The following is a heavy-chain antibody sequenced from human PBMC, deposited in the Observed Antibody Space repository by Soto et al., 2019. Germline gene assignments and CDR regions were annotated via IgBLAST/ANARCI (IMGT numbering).Heavy chain of an antibody. CDR1: GGSVSSGSYY. D-gene: IGHD3-16*01. J-gene: IGHJ6*02. CDR3: ARDRGKSMDV. CDR2: IYYSGST. V-gene: IGHV4-61*01. Sequence: QVQLQESGPGLVKPSETLSLTCTVSGGSVSSGSYYWSWIRQPPGKGLEWIGYIYYSGSTNYNPTLKSPVTISVDTSKHQFSLKLSSVTAADTAVYYCARDRGKSMDVWGQGTTVTVSS.